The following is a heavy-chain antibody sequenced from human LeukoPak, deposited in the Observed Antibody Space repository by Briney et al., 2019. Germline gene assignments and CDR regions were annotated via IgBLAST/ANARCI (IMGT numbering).Heavy chain of an antibody. CDR3: ARRSLSPYWYFDL. CDR2: IYYSGST. V-gene: IGHV4-59*08. CDR1: GGSTSSYY. Sequence: SETLSLTCTVPGGSTSSYYWSWIRQPPGKGLEWIGYIYYSGSTDYNPSLKSRATISVDTSKNQFSLKLTSVTAADTAVYYCARRSLSPYWYFDLWGRGTLLTVSS. J-gene: IGHJ2*01.